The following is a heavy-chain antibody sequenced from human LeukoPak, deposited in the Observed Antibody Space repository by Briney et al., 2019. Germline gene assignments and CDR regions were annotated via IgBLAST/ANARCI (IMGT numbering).Heavy chain of an antibody. CDR1: GGSISSGDYY. V-gene: IGHV4-30-4*08. Sequence: SSQTLSLTCTVSGGSISSGDYYWSWIRQPPGKGLEWIGYIYYSGSTYYNPSLKSRVTISVDTSKNQFSLKLSSVTAADTAVYYCVRGETSGWSGGTLFDYWGQRTLVTVSS. J-gene: IGHJ4*02. CDR2: IYYSGST. D-gene: IGHD6-19*01. CDR3: VRGETSGWSGGTLFDY.